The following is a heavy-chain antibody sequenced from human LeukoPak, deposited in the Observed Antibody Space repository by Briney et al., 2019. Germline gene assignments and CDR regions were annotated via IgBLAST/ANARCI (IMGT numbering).Heavy chain of an antibody. CDR3: AKGRGLGYCSSTSCERPTYYFDY. V-gene: IGHV3-23*01. Sequence: GGSLRLSCAASGFTFSSYAMSWVRQAPGKGLEWVSAISGSGGSTYYADSVKGRFTISRDNSKNTLYLQMNSLRAEDTAVYYCAKGRGLGYCSSTSCERPTYYFDYWGQGTLSPSPQ. CDR2: ISGSGGST. D-gene: IGHD2-2*01. J-gene: IGHJ4*02. CDR1: GFTFSSYA.